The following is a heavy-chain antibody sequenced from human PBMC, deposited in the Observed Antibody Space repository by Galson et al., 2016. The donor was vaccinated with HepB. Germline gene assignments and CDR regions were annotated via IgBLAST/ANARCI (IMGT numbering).Heavy chain of an antibody. V-gene: IGHV3-7*02. CDR2: LTPDGSEK. CDR1: GFIFSSFV. J-gene: IGHJ4*02. Sequence: SLRLSCAASGFIFSSFVVHWVRQAPGKGLEWVANLTPDGSEKFYVDSVRGRFTISRDTTKNSLYLQMNSLRVEDTAVYYCAGWFGGGQGTLVTVSS. CDR3: AGWFG. D-gene: IGHD3-10*01.